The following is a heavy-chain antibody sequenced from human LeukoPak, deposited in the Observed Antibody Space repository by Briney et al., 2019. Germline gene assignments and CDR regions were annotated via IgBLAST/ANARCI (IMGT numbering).Heavy chain of an antibody. D-gene: IGHD4-23*01. CDR1: GFTFSSYA. CDR3: AREGNGGKGDFDY. J-gene: IGHJ4*02. CDR2: ISYDGSNK. Sequence: GGSLRLSCAASGFTFSSYAMHWVRQAPGKGLEWVAVISYDGSNKYYADYVKGRFTISRDNSKNTLYLQMNSLRAEDTAVYYCAREGNGGKGDFDYWGQGTLVTVSS. V-gene: IGHV3-30-3*01.